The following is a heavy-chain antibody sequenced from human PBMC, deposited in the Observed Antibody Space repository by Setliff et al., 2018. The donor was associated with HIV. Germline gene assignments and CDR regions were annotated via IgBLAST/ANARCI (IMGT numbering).Heavy chain of an antibody. CDR1: GGSFSGYY. V-gene: IGHV4-34*01. CDR3: ARGELLYYYYYGMDV. CDR2: INHSGST. D-gene: IGHD1-26*01. J-gene: IGHJ6*02. Sequence: SETLSLTCAVYGGSFSGYYWSWIRQPPGKRLEWIGEINHSGSTNYNPSLKSRVTISVDASKNQFSLKLSSVTAADTAVYYCARGELLYYYYYGMDVWGQGTTVTVSS.